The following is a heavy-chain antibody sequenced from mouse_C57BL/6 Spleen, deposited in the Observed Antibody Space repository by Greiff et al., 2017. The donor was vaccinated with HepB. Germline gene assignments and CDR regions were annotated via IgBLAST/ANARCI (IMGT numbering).Heavy chain of an antibody. J-gene: IGHJ2*01. CDR3: ARSITTVVGYFDY. CDR1: GYTFTSYW. V-gene: IGHV1-59*01. CDR2: IDPSDSYT. Sequence: QVQLQQPGAELVRPGTSVKLSCKASGYTFTSYWMHWVKQRPGQGLEWIGVIDPSDSYTNYNQKFKGKATLTVDTSSSTAYMQLSSLTSEDSAVYYCARSITTVVGYFDYWGQGTTLTVSS. D-gene: IGHD1-1*01.